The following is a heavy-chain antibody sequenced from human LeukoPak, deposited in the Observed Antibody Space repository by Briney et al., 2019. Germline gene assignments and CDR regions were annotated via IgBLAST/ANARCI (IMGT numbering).Heavy chain of an antibody. Sequence: TSETLSLTCTVSGGSISSSSGYYWGWVRQAPGKGLEWVSSISSSSSYINYADSVKGRFTISRDNAKNSLYLQMNSLRAEDTAVYYCASLRAAGTRNFDYWGQGTLVTVSS. D-gene: IGHD6-13*01. CDR3: ASLRAAGTRNFDY. V-gene: IGHV3-21*01. J-gene: IGHJ4*02. CDR2: ISSSSSYI. CDR1: GGSISSSSGYY.